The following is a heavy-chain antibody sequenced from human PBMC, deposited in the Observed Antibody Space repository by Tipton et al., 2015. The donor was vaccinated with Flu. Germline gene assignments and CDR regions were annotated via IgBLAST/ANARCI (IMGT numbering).Heavy chain of an antibody. Sequence: GLVKPSQTLSLTCAISGDSVSGNSATWHWIRQSPSRGLEWLGRTYYRSKWYSDYAVSVESRVTINPDTSKNQFYLQVNSVTPEDTAVYYCARRSLPGDQVTFDIWGQGTLVAVSS. D-gene: IGHD7-27*01. CDR3: ARRSLPGDQVTFDI. CDR1: GDSVSGNSAT. J-gene: IGHJ3*02. V-gene: IGHV6-1*01. CDR2: TYYRSKWYS.